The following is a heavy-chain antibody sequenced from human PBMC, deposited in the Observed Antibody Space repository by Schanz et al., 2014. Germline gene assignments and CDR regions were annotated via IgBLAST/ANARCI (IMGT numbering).Heavy chain of an antibody. Sequence: QVQLVESGGGVVQPGRSLRLSCVASGFTFNNYGMHWVRQAPGKGLGWVAVIWHDGSGKYYADSVKGRFTISRDNSKNTLYLLMNSLRAEDTAVYYCARLDSSSWYPRYWGQGTLVIVSS. CDR3: ARLDSSSWYPRY. V-gene: IGHV3-33*01. CDR2: IWHDGSGK. D-gene: IGHD6-13*01. J-gene: IGHJ4*02. CDR1: GFTFNNYG.